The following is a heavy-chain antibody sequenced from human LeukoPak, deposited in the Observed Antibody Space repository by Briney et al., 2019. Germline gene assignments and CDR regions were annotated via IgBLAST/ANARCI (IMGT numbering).Heavy chain of an antibody. D-gene: IGHD3-10*01. Sequence: GSLRLSCAASGFTFSSYGMHWVRQAPGKGLEWVAFIRYDGSNKYYADSVKGRFTISRDNSKNTLYLQMNSLRAEDTAVYYCARDRGISGNAFDIWGQGTMVTVSS. CDR2: IRYDGSNK. J-gene: IGHJ3*02. CDR1: GFTFSSYG. CDR3: ARDRGISGNAFDI. V-gene: IGHV3-30*02.